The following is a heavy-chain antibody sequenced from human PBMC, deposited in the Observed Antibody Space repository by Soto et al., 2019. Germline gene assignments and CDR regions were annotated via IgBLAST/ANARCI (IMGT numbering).Heavy chain of an antibody. V-gene: IGHV1-24*01. J-gene: IGHJ4*02. CDR3: ATVAYSRYYFDY. D-gene: IGHD6-13*01. Sequence: ASVKVSCKVSGYTLTELSMHWVRQAPGKGLEWMGGFDPEDGETIYAQKFQGRVTMTEDTSTDTVYMELSSLRSEDTAVYYCATVAYSRYYFDYWGQGTLVTVSS. CDR1: GYTLTELS. CDR2: FDPEDGET.